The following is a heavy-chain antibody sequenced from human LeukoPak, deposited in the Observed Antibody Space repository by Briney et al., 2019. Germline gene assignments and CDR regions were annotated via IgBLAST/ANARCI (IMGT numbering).Heavy chain of an antibody. CDR1: GFTFSSYW. CDR3: AREEAVAAGGDAFDI. J-gene: IGHJ3*02. Sequence: GGSLRLSCAASGFTFSSYWMHWVRQAPGKELVWVSRINSDGSSTSYADSVKGRFTISRDNAKNTLYLQMNSLRAEDTAVYYCAREEAVAAGGDAFDIWGQGTMVTVSS. CDR2: INSDGSST. D-gene: IGHD6-19*01. V-gene: IGHV3-74*01.